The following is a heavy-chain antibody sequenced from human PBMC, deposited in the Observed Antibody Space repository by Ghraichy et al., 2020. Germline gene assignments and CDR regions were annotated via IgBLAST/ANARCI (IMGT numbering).Heavy chain of an antibody. J-gene: IGHJ3*02. D-gene: IGHD6-25*01. CDR3: ENGPRSGAFDI. Sequence: GGSLRLSCAASGFTFSISDMHWVRQAPGKGLEWVAHVTPNGRNNYYADSVKGRFTISRDNSRNTVYLQMNSLRADDTAVYFCENGPRSGAFDIWGQGTMVTVSS. V-gene: IGHV3-30*18. CDR1: GFTFSISD. CDR2: VTPNGRNN.